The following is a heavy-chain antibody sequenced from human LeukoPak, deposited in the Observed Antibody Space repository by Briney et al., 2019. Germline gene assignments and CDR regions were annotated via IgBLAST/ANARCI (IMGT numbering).Heavy chain of an antibody. Sequence: GGSLRLSCAASGFTFSSYWMHWVRQTPGKGLIYISRINNDGSSANYADSVRGRFTISRDNAENTLYLQMNSLRAEDTAVYYCAKEHDLWHEEGNWFDPWGQGTLVTVSS. CDR1: GFTFSSYW. J-gene: IGHJ5*02. D-gene: IGHD3-3*01. V-gene: IGHV3-74*01. CDR2: INNDGSSA. CDR3: AKEHDLWHEEGNWFDP.